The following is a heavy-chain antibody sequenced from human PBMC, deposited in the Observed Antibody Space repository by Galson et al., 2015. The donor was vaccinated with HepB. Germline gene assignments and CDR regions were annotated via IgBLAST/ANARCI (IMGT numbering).Heavy chain of an antibody. D-gene: IGHD1-26*01. CDR3: AGSGSSSDNWFDP. V-gene: IGHV3-48*01. Sequence: SLRLSCAASGFTFSSYSMNWVRQAPGKGLEWVSYISSSSSTIYYADSVKGRFTISRDNAKNSLYLQMNSLRAEDTAVYYCAGSGSSSDNWFDPWGQGTLVIVSS. J-gene: IGHJ5*02. CDR2: ISSSSSTI. CDR1: GFTFSSYS.